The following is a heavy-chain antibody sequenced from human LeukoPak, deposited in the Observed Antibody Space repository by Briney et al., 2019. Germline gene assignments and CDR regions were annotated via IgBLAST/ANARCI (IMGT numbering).Heavy chain of an antibody. CDR1: GGSISNFY. V-gene: IGHV4-4*07. CDR3: ARMTLGAEYFQS. J-gene: IGHJ1*01. D-gene: IGHD2-21*02. CDR2: IYTSGST. Sequence: PSETLSLTCTVSGGSISNFYWSWIRQPAGKGLEWLGRIYTSGSTVYHPSLKSRVTMSVDTSKNQFSLNLSSVTAADTAVYFCARMTLGAEYFQSWGQGALVTVSS.